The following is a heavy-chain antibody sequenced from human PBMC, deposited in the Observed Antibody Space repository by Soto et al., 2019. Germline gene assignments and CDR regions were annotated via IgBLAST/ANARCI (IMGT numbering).Heavy chain of an antibody. CDR2: IYYSGST. D-gene: IGHD5-18*01. CDR3: ARRYGYSFDY. V-gene: IGHV4-59*08. J-gene: IGHJ4*02. Sequence: QVQLQESGPGLVKPSETLSLTCTVSGGSISSSYWSWIRQPPGKGLEWIGYIYYSGSTNYNPSLKSRVTISVDTSKNQLSLKLSSVTAADTAVYYCARRYGYSFDYWGQGTLVTVSS. CDR1: GGSISSSY.